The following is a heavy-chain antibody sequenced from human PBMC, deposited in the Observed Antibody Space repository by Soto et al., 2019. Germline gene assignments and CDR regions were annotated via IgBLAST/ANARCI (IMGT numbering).Heavy chain of an antibody. CDR3: ARVPSYSTLDH. Sequence: QVQLLQSGAEVKQPGASVKVSCKASGYTFTSYGVSWVRQAPGQGLEWMGWISAYNGDTKYSQKFQGRISLTTDTYTRTAYMELRSLRSDDTAVYYCARVPSYSTLDHWGQGTLVTVSS. CDR2: ISAYNGDT. V-gene: IGHV1-18*04. D-gene: IGHD2-21*01. CDR1: GYTFTSYG. J-gene: IGHJ4*02.